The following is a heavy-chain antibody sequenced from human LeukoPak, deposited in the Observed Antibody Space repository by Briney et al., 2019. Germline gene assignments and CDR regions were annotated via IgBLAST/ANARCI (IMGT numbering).Heavy chain of an antibody. J-gene: IGHJ4*02. CDR1: GFSLSITGVG. V-gene: IGHV2-5*02. Sequence: SGPTLVKPTQTLTLTCTFSGFSLSITGVGVGWIRQPPGKALEWLALIYWDDDKHYSPSLKSRLTITKDTSKNQVVLTMTNMGTVDTATYYCVHSLRVVAGKYYFDYWGQGTLVTVSS. CDR2: IYWDDDK. D-gene: IGHD2-15*01. CDR3: VHSLRVVAGKYYFDY.